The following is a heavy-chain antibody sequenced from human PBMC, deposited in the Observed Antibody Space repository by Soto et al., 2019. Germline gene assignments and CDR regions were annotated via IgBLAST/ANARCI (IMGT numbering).Heavy chain of an antibody. D-gene: IGHD3-22*01. Sequence: GXSVKVSFKASGGTFISYAISWVRQSPGQGLEWMGGIIPIFGTANYAQKFQGRVTITADESTSTAYMELSSLRSEDTAVYYCARKYYYDSSGYYFDYWGQGTLVTVSS. CDR2: IIPIFGTA. CDR3: ARKYYYDSSGYYFDY. V-gene: IGHV1-69*01. J-gene: IGHJ4*02. CDR1: GGTFISYA.